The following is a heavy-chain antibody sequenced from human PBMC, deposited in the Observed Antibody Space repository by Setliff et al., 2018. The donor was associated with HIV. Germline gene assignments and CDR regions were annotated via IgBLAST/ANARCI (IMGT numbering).Heavy chain of an antibody. CDR1: GFTFSSYW. Sequence: PGGSLRLSCEASGFTFSSYWIHWVRQAPGKGLVWVSRISADGSDTSYADSVKGRFTISRDNAKNSLYLQMNSLRAEDTAVYYCAREGQEEWLAPSMYNWFDPWGQGTLVTVSS. D-gene: IGHD6-19*01. V-gene: IGHV3-74*01. CDR3: AREGQEEWLAPSMYNWFDP. CDR2: ISADGSDT. J-gene: IGHJ5*02.